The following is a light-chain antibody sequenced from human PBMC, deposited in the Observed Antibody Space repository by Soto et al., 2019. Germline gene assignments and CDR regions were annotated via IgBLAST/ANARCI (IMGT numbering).Light chain of an antibody. V-gene: IGKV1-33*01. CDR2: DAS. CDR1: QDISNY. Sequence: EIQMTQSPSSLSASVGDRVTITCQASQDISNYLNWYQQKPGKHPKLLIYDASNLETGVPSRFSGIGSGTDFNFTISSLQAEDIATYYCQQYDNLPLTVGVGTKVEIK. CDR3: QQYDNLPLT. J-gene: IGKJ4*02.